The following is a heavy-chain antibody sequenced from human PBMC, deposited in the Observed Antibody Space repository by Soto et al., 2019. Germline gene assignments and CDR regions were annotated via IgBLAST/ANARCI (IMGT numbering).Heavy chain of an antibody. D-gene: IGHD3-10*01. CDR3: ARGLYYGSGSYSPYGMDV. J-gene: IGHJ6*02. CDR2: VSPPFRTS. Sequence: QVQLVQSGADVKKPGSSVKVSCKTSGVSFNNNGIGWVRQAPGHGLEWMGGVSPPFRTSNYARKFQGRISITADASTGTVNMELSSLTSEDTTQYYCARGLYYGSGSYSPYGMDVWGQGTTVTVSS. CDR1: GVSFNNNG. V-gene: IGHV1-69*01.